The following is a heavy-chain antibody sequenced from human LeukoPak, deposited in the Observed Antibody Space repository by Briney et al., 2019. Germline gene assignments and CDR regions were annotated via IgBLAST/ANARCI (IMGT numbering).Heavy chain of an antibody. D-gene: IGHD3-3*01. J-gene: IGHJ3*02. Sequence: GGSLRLSCAASGFTFSSYAMSWVRQAPGKGLEWVSAISGSGGSTYYADSVKGRFTISRDNSKNTLYLQTNSLRAEDTAVYYCAKDSSDNDFWSGYDAFDIWGQGTMVTVSS. CDR1: GFTFSSYA. CDR3: AKDSSDNDFWSGYDAFDI. V-gene: IGHV3-23*01. CDR2: ISGSGGST.